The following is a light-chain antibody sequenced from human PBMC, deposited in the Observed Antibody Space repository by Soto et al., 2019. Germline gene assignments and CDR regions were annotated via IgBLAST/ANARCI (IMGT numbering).Light chain of an antibody. CDR2: GNS. J-gene: IGLJ2*01. CDR3: QSYDSSLSGYVV. CDR1: SSNIGAGYA. Sequence: QSVLTHPPSVSGAPGQRVTISCTGSSSNIGAGYAVHWYQQLPGTAPKLLIYGNSNRPSGVPDRFSGSKSGTSASLGITGLQAEDEADYDCQSYDSSLSGYVVFGGGTQLTVL. V-gene: IGLV1-40*01.